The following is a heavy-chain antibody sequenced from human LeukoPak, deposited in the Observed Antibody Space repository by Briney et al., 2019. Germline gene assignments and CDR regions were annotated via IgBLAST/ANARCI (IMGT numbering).Heavy chain of an antibody. Sequence: GRSLRLSCAASGFTFSSYGMHWVRQAPGKGLEWVSIIYTGGSTYYADSVKGRFTISRDNSKNTLYLQMNSLRAEDTAVYYCARGVPIDYWGQGTLVTVSS. D-gene: IGHD3-10*01. CDR1: GFTFSSYG. V-gene: IGHV3-66*01. CDR2: IYTGGST. CDR3: ARGVPIDY. J-gene: IGHJ4*02.